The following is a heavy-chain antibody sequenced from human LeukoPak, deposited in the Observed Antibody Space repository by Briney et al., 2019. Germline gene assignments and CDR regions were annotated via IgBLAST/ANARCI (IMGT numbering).Heavy chain of an antibody. Sequence: SETLCLTCTVSSASISSTNHNWGWLRQPPGKGPEWIGNIYFSGTSYYNPSLKSRVIISVDTSKSQFSLKLNSVTAADTAVYYCARHAWGLNAFDVWGRGTMVIVSS. CDR3: ARHAWGLNAFDV. J-gene: IGHJ3*01. CDR1: SASISSTNHN. CDR2: IYFSGTS. D-gene: IGHD3-16*01. V-gene: IGHV4-39*01.